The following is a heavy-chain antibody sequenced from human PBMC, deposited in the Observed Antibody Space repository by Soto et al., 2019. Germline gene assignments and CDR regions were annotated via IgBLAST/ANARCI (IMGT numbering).Heavy chain of an antibody. CDR2: VFYLGSS. V-gene: IGHV4-39*01. J-gene: IGHJ5*02. D-gene: IGHD3-3*02. Sequence: PSGTLALTCTVSGDSIISSDFYWGWVRQPPGKGLEWIGSVFYLGSSYYNPSLKSRVTMSVDTSKNQFSLRLRSVTAADTALYFCARHSLALRKNNWFDPWGQGSMVT. CDR3: ARHSLALRKNNWFDP. CDR1: GDSIISSDFY.